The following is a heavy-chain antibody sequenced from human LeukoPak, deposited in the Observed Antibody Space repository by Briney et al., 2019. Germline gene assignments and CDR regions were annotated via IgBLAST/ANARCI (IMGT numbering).Heavy chain of an antibody. J-gene: IGHJ4*02. CDR3: GSGQWLVGVFY. D-gene: IGHD6-19*01. Sequence: ASVKVSCKASGHTFTGYYMHWVRQAPGQGLEWLGWINPNSGVTNYAQKFQGRITMTRDTSITTVYMELSSLTSDDTAVYYCGSGQWLVGVFYWGQGALVSVSS. CDR1: GHTFTGYY. CDR2: INPNSGVT. V-gene: IGHV1-2*02.